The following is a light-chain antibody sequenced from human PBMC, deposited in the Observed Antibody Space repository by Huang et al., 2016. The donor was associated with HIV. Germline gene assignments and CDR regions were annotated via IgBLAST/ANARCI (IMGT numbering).Light chain of an antibody. CDR3: LQDHNYPRT. J-gene: IGKJ1*01. CDR1: QGIPDV. Sequence: AIQLTQSPSSLSASVGDIFTIPCRASQGIPDVLSWYQQTPGKAPKLLFSGASTLRSGVPSRFSGSGSGTDFTLTISSLQPEDYATYYCLQDHNYPRTFGQGTKVEI. CDR2: GAS. V-gene: IGKV1-6*01.